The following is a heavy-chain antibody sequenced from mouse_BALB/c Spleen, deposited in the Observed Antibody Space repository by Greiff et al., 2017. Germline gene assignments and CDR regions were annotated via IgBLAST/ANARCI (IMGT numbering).Heavy chain of an antibody. V-gene: IGHV2-6-7*01. D-gene: IGHD2-1*01. CDR3: ARDWDYYGGAY. CDR2: IWGDGST. Sequence: QVQLKQSGPGLVAPSQSLSITCTVSGFSLTGYGVNWVRQPPGKGLEWLGMIWGDGSTDYNSALKSRLSISKDNSKSQVFLKMNSLQTDDTARYYCARDWDYYGGAYWGQGTLVTVSA. J-gene: IGHJ3*01. CDR1: GFSLTGYG.